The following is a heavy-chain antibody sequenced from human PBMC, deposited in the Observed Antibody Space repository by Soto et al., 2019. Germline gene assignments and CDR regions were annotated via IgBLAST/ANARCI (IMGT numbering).Heavy chain of an antibody. CDR2: IVVGSGNT. D-gene: IGHD6-19*01. Sequence: GASVKVSCKASGFTFTNSAVQWVRQARGQRLEWIGWIVVGSGNTIYAQKFQQRVTITRDMSTSTAYMELSSLRSEDTAVYYCAAIAVAGRSYYYGMDVWGQGTTVTV. CDR3: AAIAVAGRSYYYGMDV. CDR1: GFTFTNSA. J-gene: IGHJ6*02. V-gene: IGHV1-58*01.